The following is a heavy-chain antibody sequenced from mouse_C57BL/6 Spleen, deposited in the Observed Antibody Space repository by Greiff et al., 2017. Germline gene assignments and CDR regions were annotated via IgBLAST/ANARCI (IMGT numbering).Heavy chain of an antibody. CDR1: GYTFTSYW. J-gene: IGHJ4*01. CDR2: IDPSDSYT. Sequence: QVQLQQPGAELVKPGASVKLSCKASGYTFTSYWMQWVKQRPGQGLEWIGEIDPSDSYTNYNQKFKGKATLTVDTSSSTAYMQLSSLTSEDSAVYYCASYEEGAMDYWGQGTSVTVSS. V-gene: IGHV1-50*01. CDR3: ASYEEGAMDY. D-gene: IGHD2-12*01.